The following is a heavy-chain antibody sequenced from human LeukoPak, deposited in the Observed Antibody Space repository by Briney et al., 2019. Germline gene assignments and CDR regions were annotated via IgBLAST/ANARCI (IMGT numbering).Heavy chain of an antibody. V-gene: IGHV1-69*06. Sequence: GASVKVSCKASGYTFTSYYMHWVRQAPGQGLEWMGGIIPIFGTANYAQKFQGRVTITADKSTSTAYMELSSLRSEDTAVYYCARGTEDDYGDYGGYYYYYMDVWGKGTTVTVSS. CDR3: ARGTEDDYGDYGGYYYYYMDV. J-gene: IGHJ6*03. D-gene: IGHD4-17*01. CDR2: IIPIFGTA. CDR1: GYTFTSYY.